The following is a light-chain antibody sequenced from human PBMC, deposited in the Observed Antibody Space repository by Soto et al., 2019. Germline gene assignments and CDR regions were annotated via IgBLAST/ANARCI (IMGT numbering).Light chain of an antibody. CDR3: HQYGSSPWT. CDR2: GAS. V-gene: IGKV3-20*01. CDR1: QSVSSNY. Sequence: EIVFTQSPGTLSLSPGERVTLSCRASQSVSSNYLAWYQQTPGQAPRLLIYGASSRATGIPDRFSGSGSGTDFTLTISRXEPEDFAVYYCHQYGSSPWTFGQGTKVDIK. J-gene: IGKJ1*01.